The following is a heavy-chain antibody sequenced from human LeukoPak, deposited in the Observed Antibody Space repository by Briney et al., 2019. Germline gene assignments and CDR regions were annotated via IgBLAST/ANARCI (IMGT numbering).Heavy chain of an antibody. D-gene: IGHD5-24*01. V-gene: IGHV4-59*01. CDR1: GGSISSYY. CDR3: ARDAYGYHRYFDY. CDR2: IYYSGST. J-gene: IGHJ4*02. Sequence: SETLSLTCTVSGGSISSYYWSWIRQPPGKGLEWIGYIYYSGSTNYNPSLKSRVTIPVDTSKNQFSLKLSSVTAADTAVYYCARDAYGYHRYFDYWGQGTLVTVSS.